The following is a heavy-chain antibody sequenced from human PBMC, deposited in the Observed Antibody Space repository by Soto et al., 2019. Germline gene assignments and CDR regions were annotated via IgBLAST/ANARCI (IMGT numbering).Heavy chain of an antibody. CDR3: ARPQNYYYYYGMDV. J-gene: IGHJ6*02. CDR2: IWYDGSNK. V-gene: IGHV3-33*01. Sequence: LRLSCAASGFTFSSYGMHWVRQAPGKGLEWVAVIWYDGSNKYYADSVKGRFTISRDNSKNTLYLQMNSLRAEDTAVYYCARPQNYYYYYGMDVWGQGTTVTVSS. CDR1: GFTFSSYG.